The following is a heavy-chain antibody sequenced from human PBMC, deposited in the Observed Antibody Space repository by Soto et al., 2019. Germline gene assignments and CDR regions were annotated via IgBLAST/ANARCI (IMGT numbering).Heavy chain of an antibody. CDR2: LYTDGSRT. V-gene: IGHV3-74*01. Sequence: EVQLVESGGGLVQPGGSLRLSCAASGFTFSSYWMHWVRQVPGKGLVWVSRLYTDGSRTSYADSVKGRFTISRDNAKNTLYLQMNSLRAEDTAVYYCARGAGGYYYVDAWGKGTTVTVSS. CDR3: ARGAGGYYYVDA. CDR1: GFTFSSYW. D-gene: IGHD3-10*01. J-gene: IGHJ6*03.